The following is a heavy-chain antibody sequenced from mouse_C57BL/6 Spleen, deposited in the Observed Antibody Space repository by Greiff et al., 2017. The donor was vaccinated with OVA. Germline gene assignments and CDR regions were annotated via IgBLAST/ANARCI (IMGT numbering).Heavy chain of an antibody. V-gene: IGHV1-55*01. Sequence: VQLQQPGAELVKPGASVKMSCKASGYTFTSYWITWVKQRPGQGLEWIGDIYPGSGSTNYNEKFKSKATLTVDTSSSTAYMQLSSLTSEDSAVYYCARGTIYYYGSSYNFDYWGQGTTLTVSS. CDR1: GYTFTSYW. J-gene: IGHJ2*01. CDR2: IYPGSGST. D-gene: IGHD1-1*01. CDR3: ARGTIYYYGSSYNFDY.